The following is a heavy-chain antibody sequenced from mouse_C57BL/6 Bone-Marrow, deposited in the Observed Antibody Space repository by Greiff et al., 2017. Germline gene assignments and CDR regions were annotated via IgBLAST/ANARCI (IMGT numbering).Heavy chain of an antibody. J-gene: IGHJ1*03. CDR3: ARAGIKYGSSAWYFDV. CDR2: IDPSDSYT. D-gene: IGHD1-1*01. V-gene: IGHV1-69*01. CDR1: GYTFTSYW. Sequence: QVQLQQSGAELVMPGASVKLSCKASGYTFTSYWMHWVKQRPGQGLEWIGEIDPSDSYTNYNQKFKGKSTLTVDKSSSTAYMQLSSLTSEDSAVYYCARAGIKYGSSAWYFDVWGTGTTVTVSS.